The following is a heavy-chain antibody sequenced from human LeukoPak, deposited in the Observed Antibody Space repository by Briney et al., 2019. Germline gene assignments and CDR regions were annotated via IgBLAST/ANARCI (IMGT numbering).Heavy chain of an antibody. CDR2: INHSGST. D-gene: IGHD3-3*01. V-gene: IGHV4-34*01. CDR3: ARWYYDFWSGYYRLGYYYMDV. Sequence: SETLSLTCAVYGGSFSGYYWSWIRQPPGKGLEWIGEINHSGSTNYNPSLKSRVTISVDTSENQFSLKLSSVTAADTAVYYCARWYYDFWSGYYRLGYYYMDVWGKGTTVTVSS. J-gene: IGHJ6*03. CDR1: GGSFSGYY.